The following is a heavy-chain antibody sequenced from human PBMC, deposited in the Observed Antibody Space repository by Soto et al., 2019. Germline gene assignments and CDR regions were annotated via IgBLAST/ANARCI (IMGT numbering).Heavy chain of an antibody. V-gene: IGHV6-1*01. Sequence: SQTLSLTCAISGDSVSSNIVTWDWIRQSPSRGLEWLGRTYYRSQWFNDSAVSVKSRMTINADTSKNQFSLQLNYVTPEDTAVYYCARLIGTSWFVGWGQGT. CDR1: GDSVSSNIVT. D-gene: IGHD6-13*01. CDR2: TYYRSQWFN. J-gene: IGHJ4*02. CDR3: ARLIGTSWFVG.